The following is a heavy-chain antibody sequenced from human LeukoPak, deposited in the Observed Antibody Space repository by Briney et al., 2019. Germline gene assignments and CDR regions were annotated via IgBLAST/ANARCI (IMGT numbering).Heavy chain of an antibody. V-gene: IGHV3-23*01. J-gene: IGHJ1*01. CDR2: IDGSGGST. CDR1: GFTFNSYA. D-gene: IGHD6-13*01. CDR3: AKPDSSSWYPEYFQH. Sequence: PGGSLRLSCAASGFTFNSYAMSWVRQAPGKGLEWVSAIDGSGGSTYYADSVKGRFTISRDNSKNTLYLQMNSLRAEDTAVYYCAKPDSSSWYPEYFQHWGQGTLVTVSS.